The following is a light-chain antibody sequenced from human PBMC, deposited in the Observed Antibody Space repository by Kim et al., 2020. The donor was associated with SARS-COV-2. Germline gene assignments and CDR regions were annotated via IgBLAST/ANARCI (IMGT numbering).Light chain of an antibody. CDR1: QSVSNSY. Sequence: SPGERAPLSCRASQSVSNSYLAWYQQKPGQAPRLLIYGASSRATGIPDRFSGSGSGTDFTFSISRLEPEDFAVYYCQQYGSSPLTFGGGTKVDIK. V-gene: IGKV3-20*01. CDR2: GAS. CDR3: QQYGSSPLT. J-gene: IGKJ4*01.